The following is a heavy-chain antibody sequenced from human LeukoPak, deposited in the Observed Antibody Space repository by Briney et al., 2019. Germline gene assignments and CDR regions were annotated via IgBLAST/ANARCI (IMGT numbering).Heavy chain of an antibody. CDR1: GYIFTSYW. V-gene: IGHV5-51*01. CDR2: IYPGDSDT. D-gene: IGHD4-23*01. J-gene: IGHJ4*02. CDR3: ARRSYSGKDFDY. Sequence: GESLKISCKGSGYIFTSYWITWVGQMPGKGLEWMGIIYPGDSDTKYSPSFQGQVTISADKPISTAYLQWSSLKASDTAMYYCARRSYSGKDFDYWGEGTLVTVSS.